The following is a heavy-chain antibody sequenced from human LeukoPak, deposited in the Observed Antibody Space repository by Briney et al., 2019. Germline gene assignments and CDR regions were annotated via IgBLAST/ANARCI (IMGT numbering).Heavy chain of an antibody. CDR1: GGSLSSYY. J-gene: IGHJ3*02. Sequence: SETLSLTCTVSGGSLSSYYWSWIRQPPGKGLEWIGYIYYSGSTNYNPSLKSRVTISVDMSKNQFSLKLNSVTTADTAVYYCTRGLDVFDIWGQGTMVTVSS. CDR2: IYYSGST. V-gene: IGHV4-59*01. CDR3: TRGLDVFDI.